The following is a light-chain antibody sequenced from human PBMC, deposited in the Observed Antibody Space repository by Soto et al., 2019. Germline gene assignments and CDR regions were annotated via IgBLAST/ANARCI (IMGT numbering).Light chain of an antibody. CDR3: LLSYNGPYV. Sequence: QAVLTHEPPLTVSPERISTLTCGSSTGAVTNCHYPYWFQQKPGQAPRTLIYDTTNRHYWTPARFSGSLLGGKAALTLSGAQPEDEAEYYCLLSYNGPYVFGTGTKVTVL. V-gene: IGLV7-46*01. CDR1: TGAVTNCHY. J-gene: IGLJ1*01. CDR2: DTT.